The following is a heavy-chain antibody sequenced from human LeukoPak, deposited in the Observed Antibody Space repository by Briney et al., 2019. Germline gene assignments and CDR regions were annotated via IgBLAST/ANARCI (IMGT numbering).Heavy chain of an antibody. V-gene: IGHV3-66*01. CDR2: IYSGGST. J-gene: IGHJ3*02. CDR1: GFTFSSYA. CDR3: ARESYDDAFDI. D-gene: IGHD3-22*01. Sequence: GGSLRLSCAASGFTFSSYAMSWVRQAPGKGLEWVSVIYSGGSTYYADSVKGRFTISRDNSKNTLYLQMNSLRAEDTAVYYCARESYDDAFDIWGQGTMVTVSS.